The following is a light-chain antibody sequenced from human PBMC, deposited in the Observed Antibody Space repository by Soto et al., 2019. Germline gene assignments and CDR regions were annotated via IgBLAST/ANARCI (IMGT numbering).Light chain of an antibody. V-gene: IGKV3-20*01. Sequence: EILLTQYPDTLSLSPGEIATLSCRAAQSVGTRLAWYQHKTGQAPRLLISGASSRATGIPDRFTGSGSETSFTLTISRLEPEDFALYYCQHYQSGHPITLGQGTLLEFK. CDR2: GAS. CDR3: QHYQSGHPIT. CDR1: QSVGTR. J-gene: IGKJ5*01.